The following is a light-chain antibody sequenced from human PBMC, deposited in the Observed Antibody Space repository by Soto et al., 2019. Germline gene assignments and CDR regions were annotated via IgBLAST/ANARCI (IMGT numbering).Light chain of an antibody. CDR1: QSISSY. V-gene: IGKV3-11*01. J-gene: IGKJ5*01. CDR2: DAS. CDR3: QQRKNWPPIT. Sequence: EIVLTQSPATLSLSPGERATLSCRASQSISSYLAWYQQKPGQAPRLLIYDASNRAIGIPARFSGSGSGTDFTLTISSLEPEDFAVYYCQQRKNWPPITFGQGTRLEIK.